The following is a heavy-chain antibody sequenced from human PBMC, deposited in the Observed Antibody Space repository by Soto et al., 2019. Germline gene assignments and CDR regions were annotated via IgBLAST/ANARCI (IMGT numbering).Heavy chain of an antibody. V-gene: IGHV1-46*03. CDR2: INPASGST. J-gene: IGHJ4*02. Sequence: QVQLVQSGAEVRKPGASVKVSCRTSGYTFTPYYVHWVRPAPGQGLGRLGIINPASGSTTYAHEFQVTVTLTMDTSTTTVYMELSGMRAEDTAIFYCARDVAAGDHWGQGTLVTVSS. D-gene: IGHD6-13*01. CDR1: GYTFTPYY. CDR3: ARDVAAGDH.